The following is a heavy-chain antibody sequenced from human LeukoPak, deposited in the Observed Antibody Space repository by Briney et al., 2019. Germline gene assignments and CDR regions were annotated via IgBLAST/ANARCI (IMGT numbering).Heavy chain of an antibody. CDR2: IIPIFGTA. V-gene: IGHV1-69*05. CDR1: GGTFSSYA. Sequence: SVKASCKSSGGTFSSYAISWVRQAPGQGLEWMGGIIPIFGTANYAQKFQGRVTITTDESTSTAYMELSSLGSEDTAVYYCARVPGIAARGGDNWFDPWVQGSLVSVSS. CDR3: ARVPGIAARGGDNWFDP. J-gene: IGHJ5*02. D-gene: IGHD6-6*01.